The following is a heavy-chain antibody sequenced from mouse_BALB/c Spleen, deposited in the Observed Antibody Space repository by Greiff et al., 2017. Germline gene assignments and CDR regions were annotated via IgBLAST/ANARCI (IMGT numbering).Heavy chain of an antibody. CDR3: NADWDGFAY. J-gene: IGHJ3*01. D-gene: IGHD4-1*01. Sequence: ESGAELVRSGASVKLSCTASGFNIKDYYMHWVKQRPEQGLEWIGWIDPENGDTEYAPKFQGKATMTADTSSNTAYLQLSSLTSEDAAVYCCNADWDGFAYWGQGTLVTVSA. V-gene: IGHV14-4*02. CDR2: IDPENGDT. CDR1: GFNIKDYY.